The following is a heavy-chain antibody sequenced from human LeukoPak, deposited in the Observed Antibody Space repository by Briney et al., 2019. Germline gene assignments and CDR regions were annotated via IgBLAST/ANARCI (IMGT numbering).Heavy chain of an antibody. CDR2: IKQDGSKK. D-gene: IGHD5-24*01. Sequence: SGGSLRLSCVASGFAVGSNYMSWVRQAPGKGLEWVANIKQDGSKKSYVDSVKGRFTISRDNAKNSLYLQMNSLRAEDTAIYYCTRVGYIDEGIDYWGQGTLVTVSS. V-gene: IGHV3-7*04. J-gene: IGHJ4*02. CDR1: GFAVGSNY. CDR3: TRVGYIDEGIDY.